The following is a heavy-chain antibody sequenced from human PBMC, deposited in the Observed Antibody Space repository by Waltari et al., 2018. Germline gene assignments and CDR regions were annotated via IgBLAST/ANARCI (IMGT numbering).Heavy chain of an antibody. CDR3: AKDMGSSGAFDC. Sequence: EVQLVESGGGLVQPGRSLRLSCAASGFTFDDYAMHWVRQAPGKGLEWVSGISWNRGSIGYADSVKGRFTISRDNAKNSLYLQMNSLRAEDTALYYCAKDMGSSGAFDCWGQGTLVTVSS. V-gene: IGHV3-9*01. CDR1: GFTFDDYA. CDR2: ISWNRGSI. J-gene: IGHJ4*02. D-gene: IGHD6-19*01.